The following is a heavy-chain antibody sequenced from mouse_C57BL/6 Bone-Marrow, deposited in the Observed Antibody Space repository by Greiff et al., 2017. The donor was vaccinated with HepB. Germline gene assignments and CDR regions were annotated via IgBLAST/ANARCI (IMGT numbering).Heavy chain of an antibody. CDR1: GYTFTSYW. CDR2: IDPSDSYT. D-gene: IGHD1-1*01. V-gene: IGHV1-69*01. CDR3: ARRGDYGSSPDY. Sequence: QVQLQQPGAELVMPGASVKLSCKASGYTFTSYWMHWVKQRPGQGLEWIGAIDPSDSYTNYNQKFKGKSTLTVDKSSSTAYMQLSSLTSEDSAVYYCARRGDYGSSPDYWGQGTTLTVSS. J-gene: IGHJ2*01.